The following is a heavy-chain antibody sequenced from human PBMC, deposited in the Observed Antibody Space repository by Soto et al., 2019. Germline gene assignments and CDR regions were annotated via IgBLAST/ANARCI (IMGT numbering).Heavy chain of an antibody. Sequence: KSGGSLRLSCAASGFPFSDAWIRWVRQPPGKGLEWVGRIKSNTDGGATDYAAPVKGRFTISRDDSKNTLYLQMNSLTTADTAVYYCTTDPSSEAAYCSSGSCYRSYGMDVWGQGTTVTVSS. CDR2: IKSNTDGGAT. D-gene: IGHD2-15*01. CDR1: GFPFSDAW. J-gene: IGHJ6*02. V-gene: IGHV3-15*01. CDR3: TTDPSSEAAYCSSGSCYRSYGMDV.